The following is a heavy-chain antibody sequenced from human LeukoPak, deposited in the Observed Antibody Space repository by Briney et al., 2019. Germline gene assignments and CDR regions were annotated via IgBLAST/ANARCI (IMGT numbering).Heavy chain of an antibody. J-gene: IGHJ4*02. Sequence: GGSLRLSCASSGFTFSAYAMSWVRQAPGKGLEWVSGISDGGDNTYYADSVKGRFTISRDNSKNTLYLQMNSLRAEDTAVYYCARDGGTMIVVVITEYYFDYWGQGTLVTVSS. CDR3: ARDGGTMIVVVITEYYFDY. V-gene: IGHV3-23*01. CDR1: GFTFSAYA. CDR2: ISDGGDNT. D-gene: IGHD3-22*01.